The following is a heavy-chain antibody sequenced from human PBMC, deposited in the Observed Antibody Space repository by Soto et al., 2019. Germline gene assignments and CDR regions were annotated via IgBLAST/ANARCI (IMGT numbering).Heavy chain of an antibody. CDR3: LLWGFFFCYWCFSRVLGAFDI. Sequence: GASVKVSCKASGYTFTGYYMHWVRQAPGQGLEWMGWINPNSGGTDYAQKFQGRVTMTRDTSISTAYMELSRLRSDDTAVYYCLLWGFFFCYWCFSRVLGAFDIWGQGTMVTVSS. D-gene: IGHD3-16*01. J-gene: IGHJ3*02. CDR1: GYTFTGYY. CDR2: INPNSGGT. V-gene: IGHV1-2*02.